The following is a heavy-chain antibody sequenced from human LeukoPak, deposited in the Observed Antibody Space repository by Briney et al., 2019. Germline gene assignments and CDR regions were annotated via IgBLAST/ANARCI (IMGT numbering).Heavy chain of an antibody. CDR3: AKSRLRSSSWYYFDY. D-gene: IGHD6-13*01. CDR1: GFTFSSYA. J-gene: IGHJ4*02. V-gene: IGHV3-23*01. Sequence: PGGSLRLSCAASGFTFSSYAMSWVRQAPGKGLKWVSAISGSGGSTYSADSVKGRFTISRDNSKNTLYLQMNSLRAEDTAVYYCAKSRLRSSSWYYFDYWGQGTLVTVSS. CDR2: ISGSGGST.